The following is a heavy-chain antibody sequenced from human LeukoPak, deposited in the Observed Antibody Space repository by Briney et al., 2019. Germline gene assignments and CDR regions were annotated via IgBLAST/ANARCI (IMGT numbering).Heavy chain of an antibody. V-gene: IGHV3-23*01. J-gene: IGHJ3*02. CDR3: AREMIVVVYAFDI. D-gene: IGHD3-22*01. CDR1: GFTFSSYA. Sequence: TGGSLRLSCAASGFTFSSYALTWVRQAPGKGLEWVSVISGSGGSTYYADSVKGRFTISRDNSKNTLYLQMNSLRAEDTAVYYCAREMIVVVYAFDIWGQGTMVTVSS. CDR2: ISGSGGST.